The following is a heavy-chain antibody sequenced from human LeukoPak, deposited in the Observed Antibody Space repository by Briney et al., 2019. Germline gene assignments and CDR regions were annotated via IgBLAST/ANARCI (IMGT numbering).Heavy chain of an antibody. CDR1: GFTFSNAW. CDR2: IKSKTDGGTT. Sequence: GGSLRLSCAASGFTFSNAWMSWVRQAPGKGLEWVGRIKSKTDGGTTDYAAPVKGRFTISRDDSKNTLYLQMNSLKTEDTAVYYCTTVPVPAAVYYYYYMDVWGKGTTVTVSS. J-gene: IGHJ6*03. V-gene: IGHV3-15*01. CDR3: TTVPVPAAVYYYYYMDV. D-gene: IGHD2-2*01.